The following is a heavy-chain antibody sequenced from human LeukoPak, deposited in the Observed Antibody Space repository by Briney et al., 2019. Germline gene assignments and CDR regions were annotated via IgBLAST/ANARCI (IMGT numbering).Heavy chain of an antibody. J-gene: IGHJ5*02. CDR1: GYTFTSYG. CDR3: GRVGPDSSGYYYGWFDP. Sequence: ASVKVSCKASGYTFTSYGISWVRQAPGQGLEWMGWISAYNGNTNYALKLQGRVTMTTDTSTSTAYMELRSLRSDDTAVYYCGRVGPDSSGYYYGWFDPWGQGTLVTVSS. V-gene: IGHV1-18*01. D-gene: IGHD3-22*01. CDR2: ISAYNGNT.